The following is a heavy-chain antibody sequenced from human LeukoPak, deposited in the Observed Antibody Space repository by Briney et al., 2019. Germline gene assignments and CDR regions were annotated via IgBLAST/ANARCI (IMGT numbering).Heavy chain of an antibody. V-gene: IGHV4-4*07. CDR2: IYTSGST. D-gene: IGHD5-18*01. CDR3: ARDGYPYYYYYGMDV. Sequence: SETLSLTCTVSGGTISSYYWSWIRQPAGKGLEWIGRIYTSGSTNYNPSLKSRVTMSVDTSKNQFSLKLSSVTAADTAVYYCARDGYPYYYYYGMDVWGQGTTVTVSS. CDR1: GGTISSYY. J-gene: IGHJ6*02.